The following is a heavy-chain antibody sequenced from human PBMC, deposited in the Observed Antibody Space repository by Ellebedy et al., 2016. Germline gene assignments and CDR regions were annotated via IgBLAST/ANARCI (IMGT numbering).Heavy chain of an antibody. J-gene: IGHJ4*02. Sequence: GGSLRLSCAASGLPFSDYAMHWVRQVPGKGLEWVSGISWNSYSTGYADSVKGRFTISRDNAENSLYLQMNSLRAEDTAVYYCARGEMATTAGFSDYWGQGTLVTVSS. CDR3: ARGEMATTAGFSDY. CDR2: ISWNSYST. D-gene: IGHD5-24*01. V-gene: IGHV3-9*01. CDR1: GLPFSDYA.